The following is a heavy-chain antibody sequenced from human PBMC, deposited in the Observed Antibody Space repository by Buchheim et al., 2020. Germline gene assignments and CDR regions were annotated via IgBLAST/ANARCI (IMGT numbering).Heavy chain of an antibody. CDR3: ARKRGDYVWGSYRYWYFDL. CDR2: ISSSSSYT. CDR1: GFTFSDYY. V-gene: IGHV3-11*05. D-gene: IGHD3-16*02. Sequence: QVQLVESGGGLVKPGGSLRLSCAASGFTFSDYYMSWIRQAPGKGLEWVSYISSSSSYTNYADSVKGRFTISRDNAKNSLYLQINSLRAEDTAVYYCARKRGDYVWGSYRYWYFDLWGRGTL. J-gene: IGHJ2*01.